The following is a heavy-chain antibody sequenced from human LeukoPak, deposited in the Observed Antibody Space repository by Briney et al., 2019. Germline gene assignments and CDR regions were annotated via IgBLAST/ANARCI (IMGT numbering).Heavy chain of an antibody. J-gene: IGHJ4*02. D-gene: IGHD2-21*02. CDR1: GFTFSSYG. CDR2: IFSDGSNE. Sequence: GRSLRLSCAASGFTFSSYGMHWVRQAPGKGPEWVAVIFSDGSNEYYADSVKDRFTISRDNSKNTLYLQMNSLRTEDTAVYHCAKSVVVTAIPGYWGQGTLVTVSS. V-gene: IGHV3-30*18. CDR3: AKSVVVTAIPGY.